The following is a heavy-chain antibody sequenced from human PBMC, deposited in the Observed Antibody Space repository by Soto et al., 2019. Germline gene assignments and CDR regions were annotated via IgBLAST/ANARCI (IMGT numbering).Heavy chain of an antibody. CDR1: GDTFTDYY. V-gene: IGHV1-46*01. D-gene: IGHD2-21*02. Sequence: QVQLVQSGAEVKKPGASVKVSCKASGDTFTDYYIHWVRQAPGQGLEWMGTVNPSGGHTTYAQHFLGRTTMTRHTSTSTLYMELTSLTSEDTAVYYCARGGHVVVVTAALDYWGQGTLVPVSS. CDR2: VNPSGGHT. J-gene: IGHJ4*02. CDR3: ARGGHVVVVTAALDY.